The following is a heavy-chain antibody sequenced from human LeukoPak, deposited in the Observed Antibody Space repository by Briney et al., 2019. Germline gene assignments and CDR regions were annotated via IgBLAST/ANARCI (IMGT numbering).Heavy chain of an antibody. Sequence: GGSLRLSCAASGFTFSSYGMQWVRQAPGKGLEWVAVISHDGTVQHYADSVKGRFTISRDNSDNTLYLQMNSLRDEDTAIYYCAKEGTPMASPYLDYWGQGTLIAVSS. CDR3: AKEGTPMASPYLDY. CDR2: ISHDGTVQ. D-gene: IGHD5-18*01. V-gene: IGHV3-30*18. J-gene: IGHJ4*02. CDR1: GFTFSSYG.